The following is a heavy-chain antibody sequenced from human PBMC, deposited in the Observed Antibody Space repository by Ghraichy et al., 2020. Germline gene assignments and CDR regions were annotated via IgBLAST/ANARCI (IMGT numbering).Heavy chain of an antibody. V-gene: IGHV3-21*01. CDR1: GFTFSSYS. CDR3: ARDSGSYYRQCYFDY. Sequence: GGSLRLSCAASGFTFSSYSMNWVRQAPGKGLEWVSSISSSSSYIYYADSVKGRFTISRDNAKNSLYLQMNSLRAEDTAVYYCARDSGSYYRQCYFDYWGQGTLVTVSS. J-gene: IGHJ4*02. CDR2: ISSSSSYI. D-gene: IGHD1-26*01.